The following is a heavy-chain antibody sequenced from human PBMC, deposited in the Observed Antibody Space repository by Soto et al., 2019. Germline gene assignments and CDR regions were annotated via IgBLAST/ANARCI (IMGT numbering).Heavy chain of an antibody. D-gene: IGHD2-8*01. CDR3: ARRTWGMDV. Sequence: QVQLQESGPGLVKPSGTLSLTCAVSGASISSSNWWSWVRQPPGQGLEWIGEIYHIGHTNYNPSLESRVTISVDKSKNQFSLRLSSVTAADTAVYYCARRTWGMDVWGQGTTVIVSS. V-gene: IGHV4-4*02. CDR1: GASISSSNW. CDR2: IYHIGHT. J-gene: IGHJ6*02.